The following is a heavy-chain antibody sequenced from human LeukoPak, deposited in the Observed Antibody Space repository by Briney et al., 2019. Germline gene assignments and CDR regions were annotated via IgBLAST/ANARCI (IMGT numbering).Heavy chain of an antibody. CDR2: MNPNSGNT. D-gene: IGHD4-23*01. Sequence: GASVKVSCKASGYTFTSYDINWVRQATGQGLQRMGWMNPNSGNTGYAQKFQGRVTMTRNTSISTAYMELSSLRSEDTAVYYCARSVDGGNSPFDYWGQGTLVTVSS. V-gene: IGHV1-8*01. CDR3: ARSVDGGNSPFDY. CDR1: GYTFTSYD. J-gene: IGHJ4*02.